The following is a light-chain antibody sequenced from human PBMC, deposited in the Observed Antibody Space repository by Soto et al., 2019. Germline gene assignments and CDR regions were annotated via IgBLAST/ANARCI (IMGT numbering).Light chain of an antibody. V-gene: IGLV2-14*01. CDR2: DVS. Sequence: QSVLTQPASVSGSPGQSITISCTGTSSDVGGYNYVSWFQQYPGKAPKLISYDVSTRPSGVSNRFAGSKSGNTASLTISGLQAEDEADYYCSSYTTTDTYVFGTGTKLTVL. CDR3: SSYTTTDTYV. J-gene: IGLJ1*01. CDR1: SSDVGGYNY.